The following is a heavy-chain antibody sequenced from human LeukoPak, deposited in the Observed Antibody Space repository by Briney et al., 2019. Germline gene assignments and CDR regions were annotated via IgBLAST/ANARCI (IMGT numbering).Heavy chain of an antibody. V-gene: IGHV3-66*01. CDR3: ARSPYYYDSSGPH. CDR1: GFTVSSNY. Sequence: GGSLRLSCAASGFTVSSNYMSWVRQAPGKGLEWVSVIYSGGSTYYADSVKGRFTISRDNSKNTLYLQMNSLRAEDTAVYYCARSPYYYDSSGPHWGRGTLVTVSS. D-gene: IGHD3-22*01. J-gene: IGHJ4*02. CDR2: IYSGGST.